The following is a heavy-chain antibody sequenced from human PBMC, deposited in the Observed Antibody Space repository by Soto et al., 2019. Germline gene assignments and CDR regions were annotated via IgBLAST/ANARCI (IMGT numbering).Heavy chain of an antibody. J-gene: IGHJ6*02. CDR1: GGTFSSYA. Sequence: SVTVSCKASGGTFSSYAISWVRQAPGQGLEWMGGIIPIFGTANYAQKFQGRVTITADESTSTAYMELSSLRSEDTAVYYCARGRMNDYVWGSYRYAYYYGMDVWGQGTTVTVSS. CDR3: ARGRMNDYVWGSYRYAYYYGMDV. CDR2: IIPIFGTA. D-gene: IGHD3-16*02. V-gene: IGHV1-69*13.